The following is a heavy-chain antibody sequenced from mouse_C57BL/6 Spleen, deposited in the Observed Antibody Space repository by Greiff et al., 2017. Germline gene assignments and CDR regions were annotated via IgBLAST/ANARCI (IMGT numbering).Heavy chain of an antibody. D-gene: IGHD2-4*01. V-gene: IGHV2-2*01. CDR2: IWSGGST. J-gene: IGHJ4*01. CDR1: GFSLTSYG. Sequence: QVQLKQSGPGLVQPSQSLSITCTVSGFSLTSYGVHWVRQSPGKGLEWLGVIWSGGSTDYNAAFISRLSISKDNSKSQVFFKMNSLQADDTAIYYCARTRSYDYDVYYAMDDWGQGTSVTVSS. CDR3: ARTRSYDYDVYYAMDD.